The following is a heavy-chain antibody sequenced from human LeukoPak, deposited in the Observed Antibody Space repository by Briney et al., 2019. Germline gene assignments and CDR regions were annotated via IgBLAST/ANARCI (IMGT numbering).Heavy chain of an antibody. CDR3: ARESSDYYGSGSYFFYGAFDI. CDR1: DGSISSYY. Sequence: SETLSLTCTVSDGSISSYYWSWIRQPAGKGLEWIGRIYTSGSTNYNPSLKSRVTMSVDTSKNQFSLKLSSVTAADTAVYYCARESSDYYGSGSYFFYGAFDIWGQGTMVTVSS. J-gene: IGHJ3*02. D-gene: IGHD3-10*01. CDR2: IYTSGST. V-gene: IGHV4-4*07.